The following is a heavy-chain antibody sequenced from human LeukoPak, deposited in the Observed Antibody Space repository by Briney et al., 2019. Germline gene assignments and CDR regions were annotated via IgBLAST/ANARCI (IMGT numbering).Heavy chain of an antibody. CDR1: GYTLTELS. CDR2: FDPEDGET. J-gene: IGHJ5*02. Sequence: ASVKVSCKVSGYTLTELSMHWVRQAPGKGLEWMGGFDPEDGETIYAQKFQGRVTMTEDTSTDTAYMELSSLRSEDTAVYYCARWGGYCSSTSCYPPWWFDPWGQGTLVTVSS. D-gene: IGHD2-2*01. V-gene: IGHV1-24*01. CDR3: ARWGGYCSSTSCYPPWWFDP.